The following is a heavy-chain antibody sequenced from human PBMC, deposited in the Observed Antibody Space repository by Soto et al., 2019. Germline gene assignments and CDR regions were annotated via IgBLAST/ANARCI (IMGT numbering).Heavy chain of an antibody. D-gene: IGHD6-6*01. CDR3: AKDYVAAQDYYYYYGMDV. Sequence: QVQLVESGGGVVQPGRSLRLSCAASGFTFSSYGMHWARQAPGKGLQWVAIISFDGSNKYYADSVKGRFTISRDNSKNTLYLQVNSLRGEDTAVYYCAKDYVAAQDYYYYYGMDVWGQGTTVTVSS. V-gene: IGHV3-30*18. J-gene: IGHJ6*02. CDR1: GFTFSSYG. CDR2: ISFDGSNK.